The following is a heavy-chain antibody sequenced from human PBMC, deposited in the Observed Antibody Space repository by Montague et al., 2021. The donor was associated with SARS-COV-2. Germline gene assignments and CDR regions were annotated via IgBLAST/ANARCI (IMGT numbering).Heavy chain of an antibody. Sequence: SLRLSCAASGFTFSAYTIHWVRQVPGKGLEWVALISHDGSNKYYADSVKGRFTISRDNSKNTLYVQMNSLRAEDTAVYYCARERAITMVRGVIRPTKWFDPWGQGTLVTVSS. CDR1: GFTFSAYT. CDR3: ARERAITMVRGVIRPTKWFDP. J-gene: IGHJ5*02. CDR2: ISHDGSNK. V-gene: IGHV3-30*04. D-gene: IGHD3-10*01.